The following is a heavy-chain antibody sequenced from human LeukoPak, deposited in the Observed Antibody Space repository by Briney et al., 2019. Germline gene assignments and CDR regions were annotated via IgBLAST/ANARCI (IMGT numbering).Heavy chain of an antibody. CDR3: ARDRGRTVVTPGPFSSED. CDR2: INPNSGGT. Sequence: ASVKVSCKASGYTFTGYYMHWVRQAPGQGLEWMGWINPNSGGTNYAQNLQGRVTMTTDTSTSTAYMELRGLRSDDTAVYYCARDRGRTVVTPGPFSSEDWGQGTLVTVSS. V-gene: IGHV1-2*02. D-gene: IGHD4-23*01. J-gene: IGHJ4*02. CDR1: GYTFTGYY.